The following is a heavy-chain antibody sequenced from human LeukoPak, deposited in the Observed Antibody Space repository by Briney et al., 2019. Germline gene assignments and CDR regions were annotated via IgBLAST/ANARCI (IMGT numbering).Heavy chain of an antibody. CDR2: ISYDGANE. D-gene: IGHD3-3*01. J-gene: IGHJ4*02. CDR1: GFTFSSNA. V-gene: IGHV3-30*04. Sequence: PGRSLRLSCEVSGFTFSSNAMHWVRQAPGKGLEWAAVISYDGANENFADSVKGRFTVSRDNSKHTLYLHMNSLRSDDTAMYYCATGGKFDFWSGYHIDNWGQGTLVTVSS. CDR3: ATGGKFDFWSGYHIDN.